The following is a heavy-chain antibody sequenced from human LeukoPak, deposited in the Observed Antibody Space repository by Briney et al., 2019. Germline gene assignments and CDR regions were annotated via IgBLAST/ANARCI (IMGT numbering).Heavy chain of an antibody. D-gene: IGHD2/OR15-2a*01. V-gene: IGHV3-30*02. Sequence: QSGGSLRLSCAASGFTFSSYGMHWVRQAPGKGLEWVAFIRYDGSNKYYADSVKGRFTISRDNSKNTLYLQMNSLRAEDTAVYYCARERNSYFDYWGQGTLVTVSS. CDR1: GFTFSSYG. J-gene: IGHJ4*02. CDR3: ARERNSYFDY. CDR2: IRYDGSNK.